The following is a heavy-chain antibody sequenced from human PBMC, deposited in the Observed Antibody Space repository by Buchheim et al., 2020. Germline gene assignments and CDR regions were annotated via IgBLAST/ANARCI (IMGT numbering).Heavy chain of an antibody. CDR2: IRSSGSTT. CDR3: AREYCSSTSCSYFDY. CDR1: GFTFSSYE. J-gene: IGHJ4*02. D-gene: IGHD2-2*01. V-gene: IGHV3-48*03. Sequence: EVQLVESGGGLVQPGGSLRLSCAASGFTFSSYEMNWVRQAPGKGLEWVSYIRSSGSTTYYADSVKGRFTISRDNATNSLYLQMNSLRAEDTAFYYCAREYCSSTSCSYFDYWGQGTL.